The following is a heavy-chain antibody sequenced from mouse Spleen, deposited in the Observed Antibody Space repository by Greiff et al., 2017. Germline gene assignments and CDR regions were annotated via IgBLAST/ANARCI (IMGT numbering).Heavy chain of an antibody. V-gene: IGHV1-15*01. CDR2: IDPETGGT. Sequence: QVQLKESGAELVRPGASVTLSCKASGYTFTDYEMHWVKQTPVHGLEWIGAIDPETGGTAYNQKFKGKAILTADKSSSTAYMELRSLTSEDSAVYYCTRPYDYEGAWFAYWGQGTLVTVSA. D-gene: IGHD2-4*01. CDR3: TRPYDYEGAWFAY. J-gene: IGHJ3*01. CDR1: GYTFTDYE.